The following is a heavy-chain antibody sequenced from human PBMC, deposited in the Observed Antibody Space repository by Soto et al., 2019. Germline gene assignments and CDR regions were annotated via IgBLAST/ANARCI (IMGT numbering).Heavy chain of an antibody. Sequence: EVQLVESGGGLVQPGGSLRLSCAASGFTFSSYSMNWVRQAPGKGLEWVSYISSSSSTIYYADSVKGRFTISRDNAKNSLYLQMNSLRDEDTAVYYCWGQAPAAISAEGDAFDIWGQGTMVTVSS. CDR2: ISSSSSTI. CDR1: GFTFSSYS. V-gene: IGHV3-48*02. J-gene: IGHJ3*02. D-gene: IGHD2-2*02. CDR3: WGQAPAAISAEGDAFDI.